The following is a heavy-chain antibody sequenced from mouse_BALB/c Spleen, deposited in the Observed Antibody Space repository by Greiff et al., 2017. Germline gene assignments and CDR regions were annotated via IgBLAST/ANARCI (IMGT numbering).Heavy chain of an antibody. CDR2: INPYNGDT. CDR1: GYSFTGYF. D-gene: IGHD1-1*01. Sequence: VQLKQSGPELVKPGASVKISCKASGYSFTGYFMNWVMQSHGKSLEWIGRINPYNGDTFYNQKLKGKATLTVDKSSSTAHMELRSLASEDSAVYYCARQDYGSSYDAWFAYWGQGTLVTVSA. CDR3: ARQDYGSSYDAWFAY. V-gene: IGHV1-20*02. J-gene: IGHJ3*01.